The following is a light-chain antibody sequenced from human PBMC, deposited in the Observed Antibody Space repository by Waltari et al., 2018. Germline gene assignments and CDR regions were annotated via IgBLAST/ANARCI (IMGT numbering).Light chain of an antibody. CDR1: RSNIGTNT. Sequence: QSVLTQPPSASGTPGQGVTISCSGSRSNIGTNTVNWYQQLPGTAPKVLMYRNNQRPSGVPDRFSGSKSGTSASLAVSGLQSEDEGDYYCATWDDSLNGVVFGGGTKLTVL. CDR3: ATWDDSLNGVV. CDR2: RNN. V-gene: IGLV1-44*01. J-gene: IGLJ2*01.